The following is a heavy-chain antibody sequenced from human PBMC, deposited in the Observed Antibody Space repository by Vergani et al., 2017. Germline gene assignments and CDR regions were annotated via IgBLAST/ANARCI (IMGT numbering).Heavy chain of an antibody. D-gene: IGHD6-13*01. Sequence: QVQLQQWGAGLLKPSETLSLTCAVYGGSFSGYYWSWIRQPPGKGLEWIGEINHSGSTNYNPSLKSRVTISVDTSKNQFSLKLSSVTAADTAVYYCARAAAGRDWYYYYYMDVWGKGTTVTVSS. V-gene: IGHV4-34*01. J-gene: IGHJ6*03. CDR2: INHSGST. CDR3: ARAAAGRDWYYYYYMDV. CDR1: GGSFSGYY.